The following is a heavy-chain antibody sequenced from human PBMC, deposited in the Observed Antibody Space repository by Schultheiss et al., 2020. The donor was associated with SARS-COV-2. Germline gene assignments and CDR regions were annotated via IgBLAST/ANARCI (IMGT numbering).Heavy chain of an antibody. V-gene: IGHV3-30*18. J-gene: IGHJ5*02. D-gene: IGHD2-8*02. CDR3: AKPPLVVAAGGAGFDP. CDR2: MSNDGGRE. Sequence: GGSLRLSCAASGFIFNAYGMHWVRQAPGKGLEWVAIMSNDGGRESYADSVKGRFTISRDNSKNTLYLQMNSLRDEDTAVYYCAKPPLVVAAGGAGFDPWGQGTLVTVSS. CDR1: GFIFNAYG.